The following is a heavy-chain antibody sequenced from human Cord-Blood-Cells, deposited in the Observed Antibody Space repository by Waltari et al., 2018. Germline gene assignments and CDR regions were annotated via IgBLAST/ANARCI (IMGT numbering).Heavy chain of an antibody. Sequence: QLQLQESGPGLVKPSETLSLTCTVSCGSISSSSYYWGWIRQPPGKGLEWIGSIYYSGITYYNPSLKSRVTISVDTSKNQFSLKLSSVTAADTAVYYCASVRFLEWLLYYWGQGTLVTVSS. CDR3: ASVRFLEWLLYY. D-gene: IGHD3-3*01. V-gene: IGHV4-39*01. J-gene: IGHJ4*02. CDR2: IYYSGIT. CDR1: CGSISSSSYY.